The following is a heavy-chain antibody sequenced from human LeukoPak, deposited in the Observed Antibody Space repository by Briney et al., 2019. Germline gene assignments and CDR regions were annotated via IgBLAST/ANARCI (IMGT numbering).Heavy chain of an antibody. Sequence: SETLSLTCTVSGGSISSYYRSWIRQPPGKGLEWIAYISDIGSINYNPSLKSRVTISLDTSKNQFSLKLSSVTAADTAVYCCAGHHPRNTVDFWGQGTLVTVSS. CDR2: ISDIGSI. D-gene: IGHD2/OR15-2a*01. CDR1: GGSISSYY. CDR3: AGHHPRNTVDF. J-gene: IGHJ4*02. V-gene: IGHV4-59*08.